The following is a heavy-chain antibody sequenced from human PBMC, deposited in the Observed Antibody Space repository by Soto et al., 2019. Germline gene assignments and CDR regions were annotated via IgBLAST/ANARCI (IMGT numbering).Heavy chain of an antibody. D-gene: IGHD3-3*01. Sequence: QVQLVESGGGVVQPGRSLRLSCAASGFTFSSYGMHWVRQAPGKGLAWVAVISYDGSNKYYADSVKGRFTISRDNSKNTLYLQMNSLRAEDTAVYYCAKDNSRFLEWLLEYYYYGMDVWGQGTTVTVSS. CDR2: ISYDGSNK. V-gene: IGHV3-30*18. CDR3: AKDNSRFLEWLLEYYYYGMDV. CDR1: GFTFSSYG. J-gene: IGHJ6*02.